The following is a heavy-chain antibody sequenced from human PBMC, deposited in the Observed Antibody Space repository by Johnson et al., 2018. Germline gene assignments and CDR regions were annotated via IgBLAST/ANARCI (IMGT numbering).Heavy chain of an antibody. CDR1: GGSFSGYY. J-gene: IGHJ6*02. D-gene: IGHD4-11*01. V-gene: IGHV4-34*01. CDR3: ARDYRDYYYNGMDV. Sequence: QVQLQQWGAGLLKPSETLSLTCAVYGGSFSGYYWSWIRQPPGKGLEWIGEITHSGSTNYIPSLKSRVTISVDTSKNQFSLKLSSVTAADTAVYYCARDYRDYYYNGMDVWGQGTTVTVSS. CDR2: ITHSGST.